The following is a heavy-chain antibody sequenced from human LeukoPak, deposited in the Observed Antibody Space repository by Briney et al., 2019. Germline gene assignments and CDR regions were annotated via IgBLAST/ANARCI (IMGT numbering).Heavy chain of an antibody. D-gene: IGHD1-26*01. CDR1: GFTFSSYA. V-gene: IGHV3-30*01. J-gene: IGHJ6*03. Sequence: PGGSLRLSCAASGFTFSSYAMHWVRQAPGKGLEWVAVISYDGSNKYYADSVKGRFTISRDNSKNTLYLQMNSLRAKDTAVYYCARNSGSYSVYYYYMDVWGKGTTVTVSS. CDR3: ARNSGSYSVYYYYMDV. CDR2: ISYDGSNK.